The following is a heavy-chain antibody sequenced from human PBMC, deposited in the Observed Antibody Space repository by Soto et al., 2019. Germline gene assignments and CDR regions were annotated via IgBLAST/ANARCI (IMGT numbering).Heavy chain of an antibody. CDR3: ARDAGYCINGVCYQHYYYYYGTDV. V-gene: IGHV1-69*13. J-gene: IGHJ6*02. D-gene: IGHD2-8*01. CDR2: IIPIFGTA. Sequence: SVKVSCKASGGTFSSYAISWVRQAPGQGLEWMGGIIPIFGTANYAQKFQGRVTITADESTSTAYMELSSLRSEDTAVYYCARDAGYCINGVCYQHYYYYYGTDVCCQVTTVTVS. CDR1: GGTFSSYA.